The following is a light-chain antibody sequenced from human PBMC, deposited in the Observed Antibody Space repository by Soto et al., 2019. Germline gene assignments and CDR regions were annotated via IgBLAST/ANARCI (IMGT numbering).Light chain of an antibody. Sequence: ERVMTQSPATLSVSPGERATLSCRASQSVGGDLAWYQQKPGQAPRLLIYGASSRAPGIPDRFSGSGSGTEFTLTISSLQSEDSAVYYCQQYENWPQLTVGGGTKVHIK. CDR1: QSVGGD. J-gene: IGKJ4*02. V-gene: IGKV3-15*01. CDR3: QQYENWPQLT. CDR2: GAS.